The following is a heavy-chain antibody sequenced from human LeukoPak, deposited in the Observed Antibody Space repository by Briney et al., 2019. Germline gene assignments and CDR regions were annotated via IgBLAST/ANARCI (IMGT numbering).Heavy chain of an antibody. D-gene: IGHD7-27*01. CDR2: LNPNSGNA. CDR3: ARRKFLGWFDP. CDR1: GYIFTTYD. Sequence: GASVKVSCKASGYIFTTYDIGWVRQATEQGLEWMGWLNPNSGNAGYAQKFQGRVTISRNTSISTAYMELSSLRSDDTAIYYCARRKFLGWFDPWGQGTLVTVSS. V-gene: IGHV1-8*03. J-gene: IGHJ5*02.